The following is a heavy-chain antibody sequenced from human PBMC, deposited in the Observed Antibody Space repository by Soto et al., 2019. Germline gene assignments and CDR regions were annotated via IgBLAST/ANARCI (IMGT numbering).Heavy chain of an antibody. J-gene: IGHJ6*03. CDR1: GYTFTSYA. V-gene: IGHV1-3*01. CDR2: INAGNCKT. Sequence: ASVKVSCKASGYTFTSYAMHWVRQAPGQRLEWMGWINAGNCKTKYSQKFQGRVTITRDTSASTAYMELSSLRSEDTAVYYCARDPKTKNYYYMDVWGKGTTVTVSS. CDR3: ARDPKTKNYYYMDV.